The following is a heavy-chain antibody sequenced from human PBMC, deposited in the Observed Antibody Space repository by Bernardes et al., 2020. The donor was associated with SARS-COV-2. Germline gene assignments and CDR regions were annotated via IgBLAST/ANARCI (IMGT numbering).Heavy chain of an antibody. Sequence: SEPLSLTCTVSGASISSSNYYWGWLRQPPGKGLEWVGSIYSRGSSYYNPSLQSRVSASVDTSKNQFSLRLSFVTAADTAVYFCAGSSCGIDCYIGGLRSWDYGMDVWGQGTTVTVSS. CDR1: GASISSSNYY. V-gene: IGHV4-39*01. CDR3: AGSSCGIDCYIGGLRSWDYGMDV. CDR2: IYSRGSS. J-gene: IGHJ6*02. D-gene: IGHD2-21*02.